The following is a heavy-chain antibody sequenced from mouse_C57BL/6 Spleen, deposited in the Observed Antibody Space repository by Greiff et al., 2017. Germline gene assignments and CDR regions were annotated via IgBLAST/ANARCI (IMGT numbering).Heavy chain of an antibody. Sequence: QVQLQQPGTELVKPGASVKLSCKASGYTFTSYWMHWVKQRPGQGLEWIGNINPSNGGTNYNEKFKSKATLTVDKSSSTAYMQLSSLTSDDAAVYYCARFDGDPYAMDYGGQGTSVTVSS. CDR3: ARFDGDPYAMDY. CDR1: GYTFTSYW. D-gene: IGHD2-13*01. J-gene: IGHJ4*01. V-gene: IGHV1-53*01. CDR2: INPSNGGT.